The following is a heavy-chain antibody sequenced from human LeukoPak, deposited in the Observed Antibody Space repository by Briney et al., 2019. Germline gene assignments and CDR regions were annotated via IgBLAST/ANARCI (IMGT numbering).Heavy chain of an antibody. CDR2: ISAYNGNT. D-gene: IGHD2-2*01. V-gene: IGHV1-18*01. CDR1: GYTFTSYS. CDR3: ARDSAPLLPAANDY. Sequence: ASVKVSCKASGYTFTSYSISWVRHAPGQGLEWMGWISAYNGNTNYAQKLQGRVTMTTDTSTSTPYMELRSLRADDTAVYYCARDSAPLLPAANDYWGQGTLVTVSS. J-gene: IGHJ4*02.